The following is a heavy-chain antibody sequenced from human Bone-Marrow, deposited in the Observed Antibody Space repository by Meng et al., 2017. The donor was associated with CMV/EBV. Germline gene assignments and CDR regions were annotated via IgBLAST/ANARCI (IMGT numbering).Heavy chain of an antibody. J-gene: IGHJ3*02. CDR2: IRYDGSNK. CDR1: GFTFTSYG. V-gene: IGHV3-30*02. Sequence: GESLKISCAASGFTFTSYGMHWVRQAPGKGLEWVAFIRYDGSNKYYGDSVKGRFTISRDNSKNTLYLQMNSLKAEDTAVYYCAKVFLRWVSDAFDIWGQGTMVTVSS. D-gene: IGHD3-10*02. CDR3: AKVFLRWVSDAFDI.